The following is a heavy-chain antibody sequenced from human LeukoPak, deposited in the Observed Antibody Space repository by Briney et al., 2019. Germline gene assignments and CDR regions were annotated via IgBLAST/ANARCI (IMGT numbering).Heavy chain of an antibody. J-gene: IGHJ4*02. D-gene: IGHD6-19*01. V-gene: IGHV3-74*01. CDR2: INTDGTVT. CDR3: ATKQWLAPPPDS. CDR1: GFTFSKYW. Sequence: GGSLRLSCAASGFTFSKYWMLWVRQAPGKGLESVSRINTDGTVTTYADSVKGRFTVSRDNANNTMFLQMNSVRDEDTAVYYCATKQWLAPPPDSWGQGTPVTVSS.